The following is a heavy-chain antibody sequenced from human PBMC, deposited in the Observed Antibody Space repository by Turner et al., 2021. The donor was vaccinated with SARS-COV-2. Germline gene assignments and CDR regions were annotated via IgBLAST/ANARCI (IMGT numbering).Heavy chain of an antibody. CDR3: ARAYSGSYFGAFDI. Sequence: QVQLVESGGGGVQPGRSRRLSCAASGFTFSVYAMHWVRQAPGKGLEWVALISFDGSNEYYADSVKGRFTISRDNSKNTLYLQMNSLRAEDTSVYYCARAYSGSYFGAFDIWGQGTMVTISS. CDR1: GFTFSVYA. CDR2: ISFDGSNE. D-gene: IGHD1-26*01. J-gene: IGHJ3*02. V-gene: IGHV3-30-3*01.